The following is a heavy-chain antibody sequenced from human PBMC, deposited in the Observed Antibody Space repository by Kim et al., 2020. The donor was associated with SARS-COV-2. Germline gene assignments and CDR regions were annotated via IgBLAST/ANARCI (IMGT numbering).Heavy chain of an antibody. Sequence: SETLSLTCAVYGGSFSNYYWSWVRQPPGKGLEWVGEITQSGKTNYNPSLKSQVTISVDTSKNQFFLRLTSMTAADTADYYCAGGALGRQNYGLTSQRRPSYKYYAMDVWGQGTTVSVSS. CDR2: ITQSGKT. J-gene: IGHJ6*02. CDR3: AGGALGRQNYGLTSQRRPSYKYYAMDV. V-gene: IGHV4-34*01. D-gene: IGHD3-10*01. CDR1: GGSFSNYY.